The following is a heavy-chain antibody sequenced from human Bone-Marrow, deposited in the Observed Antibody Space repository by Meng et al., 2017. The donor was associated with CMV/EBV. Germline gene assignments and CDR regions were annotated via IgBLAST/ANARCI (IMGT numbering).Heavy chain of an antibody. CDR1: GGTFSSYA. D-gene: IGHD3-3*01. CDR3: ARLKRITIFGVVTHYYYYGMAV. Sequence: SVKVSCKASGGTFSSYAISWVRQAPGQGLEWMGGIIPILGIANYAQKFQGRVTITADKSTSTAYMELSSLRSEDTAVYYCARLKRITIFGVVTHYYYYGMAVWGQGPTVTGYS. J-gene: IGHJ6*01. V-gene: IGHV1-69*10. CDR2: IIPILGIA.